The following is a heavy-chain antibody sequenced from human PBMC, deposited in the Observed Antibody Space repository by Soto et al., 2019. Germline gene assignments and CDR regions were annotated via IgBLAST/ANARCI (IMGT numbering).Heavy chain of an antibody. J-gene: IGHJ3*02. CDR3: ARAQRYSSSWYDAFDI. Sequence: ASVKVSCKASGGTFSSYTISWVRQAPGQGLEWMGRIIPILGIANYAQKFQGRVTITADKSTSTAYMELSSLRSEDTAGYYCARAQRYSSSWYDAFDIWGQGTMFTVSS. CDR1: GGTFSSYT. CDR2: IIPILGIA. V-gene: IGHV1-69*02. D-gene: IGHD6-13*01.